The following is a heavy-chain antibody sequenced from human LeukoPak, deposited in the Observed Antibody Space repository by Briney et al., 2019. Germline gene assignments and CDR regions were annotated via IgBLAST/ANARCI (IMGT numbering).Heavy chain of an antibody. CDR1: GFTFSSYE. J-gene: IGHJ6*03. CDR2: IRSDGSTI. Sequence: GGSLRLSCTASGFTFSSYEMNWVRQAPGKGLEWVSYIRSDGSTIFYADSVKGRFTISRDNAKNSLYLQMNSLRAEDTAVYYCARDPKYYYYYMDVWGKGTTVTVSS. V-gene: IGHV3-48*03. CDR3: ARDPKYYYYYMDV.